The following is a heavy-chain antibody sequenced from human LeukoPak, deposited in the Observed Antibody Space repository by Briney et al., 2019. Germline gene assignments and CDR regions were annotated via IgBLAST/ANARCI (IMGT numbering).Heavy chain of an antibody. J-gene: IGHJ4*02. V-gene: IGHV5-51*01. CDR2: IYPGDSDA. Sequence: GESLKISFKGSGXSFTSQWIGWVRQMPGKGLEWMGIIYPGDSDARYSPSFQGQVTISVDKSISTAYLQWSSLKASDTAMFYCARCYGGNLNFDFWGQGTLVTVSS. D-gene: IGHD4-23*01. CDR3: ARCYGGNLNFDF. CDR1: GXSFTSQW.